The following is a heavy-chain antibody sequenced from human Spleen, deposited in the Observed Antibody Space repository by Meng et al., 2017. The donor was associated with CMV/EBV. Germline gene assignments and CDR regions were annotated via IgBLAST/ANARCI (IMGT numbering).Heavy chain of an antibody. CDR3: RDGHYSNR. D-gene: IGHD2-21*01. CDR2: INGDGSAQ. J-gene: IGHJ5*02. Sequence: DVCGGGLCQPGGSLCLSCAGCGSSVSDFWISWVRQAPGKGLQWLAKINGDGSAQSYVDSVKGRFTVSRDNAKNSAFLQMSGLRVEDTAIYYCRDGHYSNRWGQGTLVTVSS. V-gene: IGHV3-7*02. CDR1: GSSVSDFW.